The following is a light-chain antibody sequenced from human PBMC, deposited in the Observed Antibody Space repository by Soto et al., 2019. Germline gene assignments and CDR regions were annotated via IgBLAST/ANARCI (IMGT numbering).Light chain of an antibody. Sequence: EIVMTQSPATLSVSPGERATLSCRASQSVSSNLAWYQQKPGQAPRLLIYGASTRATGIPARFSGSGSGTDFTLTISRLEPEDFAVYYCHQYVSSLFGQGTKVDIK. CDR3: HQYVSSL. CDR2: GAS. V-gene: IGKV3-15*01. CDR1: QSVSSN. J-gene: IGKJ1*01.